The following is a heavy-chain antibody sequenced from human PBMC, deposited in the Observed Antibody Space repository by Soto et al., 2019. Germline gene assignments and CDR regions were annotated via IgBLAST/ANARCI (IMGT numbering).Heavy chain of an antibody. D-gene: IGHD6-6*01. CDR3: ARGRSSSPRDAFDI. V-gene: IGHV1-46*03. J-gene: IGHJ3*02. CDR1: GFTFTSSA. Sequence: ASVKVSCKASGFTFTSSAVQWVRQARGQGLEWMGIIDVSGGNTNYAQKFQGRVTMTRDTSTSTVYMELSSLRSEDTAVYYCARGRSSSPRDAFDIWGQGTMVTVSS. CDR2: IDVSGGNT.